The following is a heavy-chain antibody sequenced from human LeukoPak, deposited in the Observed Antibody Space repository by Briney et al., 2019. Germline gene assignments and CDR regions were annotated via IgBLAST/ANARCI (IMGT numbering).Heavy chain of an antibody. CDR2: IFTSGSP. Sequence: SETLSLTCDVSGGSISSGAHYWTWIRQPVGKGLEWLGRIFTSGSPTYNSSLKSRLTISIDKSKNQFSLKLSSVTAADTAVYYCARRWNYKDAFDIWGQGTMVTVSS. D-gene: IGHD1-7*01. J-gene: IGHJ3*02. CDR3: ARRWNYKDAFDI. CDR1: GGSISSGAHY. V-gene: IGHV4-61*02.